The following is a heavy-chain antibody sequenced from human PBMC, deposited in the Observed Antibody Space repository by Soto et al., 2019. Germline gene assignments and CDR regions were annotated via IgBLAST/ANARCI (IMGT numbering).Heavy chain of an antibody. CDR2: IIPNSGTA. V-gene: IGHV1-69*06. Sequence: GASVKVSCKASGYTFTSYDINWVRQAPGQGLEWMGGIIPNSGTANYAQKFQGRVTMTADKSTSTAYMELSSLRSEDTAVYHCARAVLTDNWFDPWGQGTLVTVSS. J-gene: IGHJ5*02. CDR1: GYTFTSYD. D-gene: IGHD3-9*01. CDR3: ARAVLTDNWFDP.